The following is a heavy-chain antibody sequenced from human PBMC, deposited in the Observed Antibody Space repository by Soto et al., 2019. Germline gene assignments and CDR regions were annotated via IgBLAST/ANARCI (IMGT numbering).Heavy chain of an antibody. J-gene: IGHJ4*02. V-gene: IGHV4-59*01. D-gene: IGHD3-22*01. CDR2: IYYTGST. Sequence: WTWIRQPPGKGLEWIGYIYYTGSTTYNPSLKSRVTISLDTPKSQFSLRLTSVTAADTALYFCALYKYDKSGYLRGFDSWGQGTLVTVSS. CDR3: ALYKYDKSGYLRGFDS.